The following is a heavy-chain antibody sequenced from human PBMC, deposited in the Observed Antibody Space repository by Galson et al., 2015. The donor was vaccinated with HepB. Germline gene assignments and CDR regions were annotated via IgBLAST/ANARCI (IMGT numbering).Heavy chain of an antibody. CDR1: GFTFSSYE. CDR2: ISSSGSTI. V-gene: IGHV3-48*03. D-gene: IGHD6-19*01. Sequence: SLRLSCAASGFTFSSYEMNWVRQAPGKGLEWVSYISSSGSTIYYADSVKGRFTISRDNAKNSLYLQMNSLRAEDTAVYYCARDPSTKRYIAVAGMTWGQGTLVTVSS. J-gene: IGHJ4*02. CDR3: ARDPSTKRYIAVAGMT.